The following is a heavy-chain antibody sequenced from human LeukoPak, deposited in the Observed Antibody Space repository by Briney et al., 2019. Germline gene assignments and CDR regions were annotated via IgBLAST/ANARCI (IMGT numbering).Heavy chain of an antibody. V-gene: IGHV3-30*02. CDR1: GFTFSSYG. Sequence: PGGSLRLSCAASGFTFSSYGMHWVRQAPGKGLEWVAFIRYDGSNKYYADSAKGRFTISRDNSKNTLYLQMNSLRAEDTAVYYCAKDYLRPVVFDYWGQGTLVTVSS. J-gene: IGHJ4*02. D-gene: IGHD1-14*01. CDR3: AKDYLRPVVFDY. CDR2: IRYDGSNK.